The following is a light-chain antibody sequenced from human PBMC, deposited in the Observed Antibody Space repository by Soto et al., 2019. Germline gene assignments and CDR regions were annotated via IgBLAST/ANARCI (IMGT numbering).Light chain of an antibody. V-gene: IGKV3-20*01. CDR3: QQYGSSGT. J-gene: IGKJ1*01. CDR1: QSVSNNY. Sequence: MVWTQFSGTLSLAPGERATLSCRASQSVSNNYLAWYQQKPGQAPRLLIYGASNRATGIPDRFSGSGSGTDFTLTISRLEPEDFAVYYCQQYGSSGTFGQGTKVDIK. CDR2: GAS.